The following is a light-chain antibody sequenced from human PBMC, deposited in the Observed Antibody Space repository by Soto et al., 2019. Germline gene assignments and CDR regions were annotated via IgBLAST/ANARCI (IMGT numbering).Light chain of an antibody. J-gene: IGKJ3*01. CDR3: QHAKSFPPT. V-gene: IGKV1-12*01. Sequence: DIQMTQSPPSVSASVGDRVTITCRASQGISSSLAWYQQKPRKAPKLLIYAASTLQSGVSSRFSGSGSGTDFTLTISSLQPEDFATYYCQHAKSFPPTFGPGTKVDIK. CDR1: QGISSS. CDR2: AAS.